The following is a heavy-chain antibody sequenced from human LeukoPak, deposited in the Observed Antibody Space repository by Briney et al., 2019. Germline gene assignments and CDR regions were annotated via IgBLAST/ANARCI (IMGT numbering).Heavy chain of an antibody. V-gene: IGHV3-7*03. CDR3: TRVSGGYDLSDY. CDR2: IRKDGSLQ. D-gene: IGHD3-3*01. Sequence: GGSLRFSCAASGLTFSSFWMSWFRKAPGKGLERVANIRKDGSLQYYVDSVEGRFTISRDNAKNSLYLQMNSLRADDTAVYYCTRVSGGYDLSDYWGQGTLVTVSS. J-gene: IGHJ4*02. CDR1: GLTFSSFW.